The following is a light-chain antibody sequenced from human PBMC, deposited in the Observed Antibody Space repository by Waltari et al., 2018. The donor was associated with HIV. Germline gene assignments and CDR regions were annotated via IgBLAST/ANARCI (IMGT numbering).Light chain of an antibody. V-gene: IGLV1-47*01. Sequence: QSVLTQPPSASGTPGQRVVISCSGSSSIIVNNDCFWYQQLPGTAPKVLIYRSDQRPSGVPDRFSGSKSGASASLAISGLRSEDEADYYCATWDDSLSGPVFGVGTKLTVL. J-gene: IGLJ3*02. CDR2: RSD. CDR3: ATWDDSLSGPV. CDR1: SSIIVNND.